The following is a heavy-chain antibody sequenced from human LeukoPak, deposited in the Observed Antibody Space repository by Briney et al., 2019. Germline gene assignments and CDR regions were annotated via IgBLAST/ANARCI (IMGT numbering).Heavy chain of an antibody. D-gene: IGHD1-26*01. CDR3: ARVSAMGDFDC. Sequence: GGSLRLSCAASGFSFSSYSMNWVRQAPGKGLEWVSYISASSSTIYYADSVRGRFTISRHNAKNSLYLQMNSLRVEDTADYFCARVSAMGDFDCWGQGTLVTVSS. V-gene: IGHV3-48*01. CDR1: GFSFSSYS. J-gene: IGHJ4*02. CDR2: ISASSSTI.